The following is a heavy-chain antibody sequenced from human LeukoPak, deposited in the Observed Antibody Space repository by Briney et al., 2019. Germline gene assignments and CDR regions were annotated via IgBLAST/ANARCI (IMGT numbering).Heavy chain of an antibody. Sequence: ASVKVSCKASGYTFTDHYMHWVRQAPGQGLEWLGWIKPDSGGINYAQNFQGRVTMTRDTSISTAYMELSGLRSDDTAVYYCARGDPTVVVPAANFFGWFDPWGQGTLVTVSS. J-gene: IGHJ5*02. CDR2: IKPDSGGI. CDR1: GYTFTDHY. V-gene: IGHV1-2*02. D-gene: IGHD2-2*01. CDR3: ARGDPTVVVPAANFFGWFDP.